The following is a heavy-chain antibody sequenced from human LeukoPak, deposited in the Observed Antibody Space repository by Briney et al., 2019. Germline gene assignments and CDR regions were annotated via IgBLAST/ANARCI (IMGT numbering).Heavy chain of an antibody. D-gene: IGHD3-10*01. J-gene: IGHJ4*02. Sequence: PGGSLRLSCTASGFTFSAYAMMWVRQAPGKGPEWVSAIRGGGGSAFYADSVKGRFTISRDNSKYTLFLQMNSLRAEDTAVYFCARDVVLGSGSRASWGQGTLVTVSS. CDR1: GFTFSAYA. CDR2: IRGGGGSA. CDR3: ARDVVLGSGSRAS. V-gene: IGHV3-23*01.